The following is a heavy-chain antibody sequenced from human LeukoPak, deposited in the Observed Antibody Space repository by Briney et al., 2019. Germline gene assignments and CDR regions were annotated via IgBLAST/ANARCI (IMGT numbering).Heavy chain of an antibody. V-gene: IGHV4-30-4*01. J-gene: IGHJ4*02. CDR2: IYYSGST. CDR1: GGSISSGDYY. Sequence: SETLSPTCTVSGGSISSGDYYWSWIRQPPGKGLEWIGYIYYSGSTYYNPSLKSRVTISVDTSKNQFSLKLSPVTAADTAVYYCARDDILTGYPAGYFDYWGQGTLVTVSS. D-gene: IGHD3-9*01. CDR3: ARDDILTGYPAGYFDY.